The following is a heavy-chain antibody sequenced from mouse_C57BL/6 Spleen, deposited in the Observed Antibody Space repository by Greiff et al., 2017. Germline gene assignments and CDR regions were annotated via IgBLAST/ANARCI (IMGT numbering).Heavy chain of an antibody. CDR2: IYPRSGDT. J-gene: IGHJ2*01. Sequence: QVQLQQSGAELARPGASVKLSCKASGYAFTSYGISWVKQRTGQGLEWIGEIYPRSGDTYYNGKFKGKATLTADKSSSTAYMELRSLTSEDSAVYFCASEAIITTVVARDYWGQGTTLTVSS. V-gene: IGHV1-81*01. D-gene: IGHD1-1*01. CDR1: GYAFTSYG. CDR3: ASEAIITTVVARDY.